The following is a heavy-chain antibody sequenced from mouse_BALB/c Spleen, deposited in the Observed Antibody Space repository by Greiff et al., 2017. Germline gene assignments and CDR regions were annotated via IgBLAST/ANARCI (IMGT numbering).Heavy chain of an antibody. CDR1: GYSITSGYY. CDR3: AREHYGSSYWFAY. Sequence: EVQVVESGPGLVKPSQSLSLTCSVTGYSITSGYYWNWIRQFPGNKLEWMGYISYDGSNNYNPSLKNRISITRDTSKNQFFLKLNSVTTEDTATYYCAREHYGSSYWFAYWGQGTLVTVSA. CDR2: ISYDGSN. V-gene: IGHV3-6*02. D-gene: IGHD1-1*01. J-gene: IGHJ3*01.